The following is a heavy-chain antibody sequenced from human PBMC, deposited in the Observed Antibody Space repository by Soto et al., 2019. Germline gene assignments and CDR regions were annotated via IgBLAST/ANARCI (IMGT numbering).Heavy chain of an antibody. Sequence: VKVSCKASGGTFSSYAISWVRQAPGQGLEWMGGIIPIFGTANYAQKFQGRVTVTADESTSTAYMELSSLRSEDTAVYYCARDPARQSSSSIAWFDPRGQGTLVTVSS. V-gene: IGHV1-69*13. CDR3: ARDPARQSSSSIAWFDP. CDR2: IIPIFGTA. D-gene: IGHD6-6*01. CDR1: GGTFSSYA. J-gene: IGHJ5*02.